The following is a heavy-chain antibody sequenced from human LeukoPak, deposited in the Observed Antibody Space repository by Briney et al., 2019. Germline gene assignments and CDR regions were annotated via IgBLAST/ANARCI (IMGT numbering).Heavy chain of an antibody. CDR1: GFTFDDYG. CDR2: INWNGGST. D-gene: IGHD3-10*01. Sequence: PGGSLRLSCVVSGFTFDDYGMSWVRQAPGKGLEWVSGINWNGGSTGYADSVKGRFTISRDNAKNSLYLQMNSLRAEDTALYHCARDTASPYYYGSGGYGMDVWGQGTTVTVSS. CDR3: ARDTASPYYYGSGGYGMDV. J-gene: IGHJ6*02. V-gene: IGHV3-20*01.